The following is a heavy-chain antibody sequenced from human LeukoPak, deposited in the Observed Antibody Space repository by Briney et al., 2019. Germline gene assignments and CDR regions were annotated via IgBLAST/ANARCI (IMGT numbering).Heavy chain of an antibody. CDR1: GYTFTSYY. CDR2: INPNSGGT. V-gene: IGHV1-2*02. CDR3: ARVGSGSYPLDY. Sequence: ASVKVSCKASGYTFTSYYMHWVRQAPGQGLEWMGWINPNSGGTNYAQKFQGRVTMTRDTSISTAYMELSRLRSDDTAVYYCARVGSGSYPLDYWGQGTLVTVSS. D-gene: IGHD3-10*01. J-gene: IGHJ4*02.